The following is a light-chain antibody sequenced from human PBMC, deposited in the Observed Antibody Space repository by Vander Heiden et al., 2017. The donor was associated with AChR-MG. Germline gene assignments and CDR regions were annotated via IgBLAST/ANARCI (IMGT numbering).Light chain of an antibody. Sequence: DMQMTQSPSTLSASVGDRVTITCRASQSISAWLAWYQQKPGKAPKLLIYKASDLQSGVPSRFSGSGSGTEFTLTISSLQPDDFATYYCRQENCFSRTFGQGTKVEIK. V-gene: IGKV1-5*03. J-gene: IGKJ1*01. CDR3: RQENCFSRT. CDR2: KAS. CDR1: QSISAW.